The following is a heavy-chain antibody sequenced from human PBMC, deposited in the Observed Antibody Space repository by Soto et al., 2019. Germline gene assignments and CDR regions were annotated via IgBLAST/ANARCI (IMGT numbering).Heavy chain of an antibody. Sequence: QITLKESGPTLVKPTQTLTLTCTFSGFSLSTSGVGVGWIRQPPGKALEWLALIYWADDKRYSPSLQSRLTITKDTSKNQVVLTMTNMDPVDTATYYCAHRRRYYDSSGYYYLDYWGQGTLVTVSS. D-gene: IGHD3-22*01. V-gene: IGHV2-5*02. CDR2: IYWADDK. J-gene: IGHJ4*02. CDR1: GFSLSTSGVG. CDR3: AHRRRYYDSSGYYYLDY.